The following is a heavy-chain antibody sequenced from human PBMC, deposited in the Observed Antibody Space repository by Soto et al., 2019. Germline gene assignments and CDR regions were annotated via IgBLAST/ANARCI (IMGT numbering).Heavy chain of an antibody. D-gene: IGHD3-10*01. V-gene: IGHV3-30-3*01. J-gene: IGHJ6*02. Sequence: VGSLRLSCAASGFTFSSYAMHWVRQAPGKGLEWVAVISYDGSNKYYADSVKGRFTISRDNSKNTLYLQMNSLRAEDTAVYYCARELWFGEFPLYYYYYGMDVWGQGTTVIVSS. CDR3: ARELWFGEFPLYYYYYGMDV. CDR1: GFTFSSYA. CDR2: ISYDGSNK.